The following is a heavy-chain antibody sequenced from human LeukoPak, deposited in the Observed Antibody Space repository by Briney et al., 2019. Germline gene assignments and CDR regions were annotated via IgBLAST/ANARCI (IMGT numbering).Heavy chain of an antibody. Sequence: PSQTLSLTCAVYGGSFSGYYWSWIRQPPGKGLEWIGEINHSGSTNYNPSLKSRVTISVDTSKNQFSLKLSSVTAADTAVYYCARLESDDYWGQGTLVTVSS. CDR3: ARLESDDY. V-gene: IGHV4-34*01. J-gene: IGHJ4*02. CDR2: INHSGST. CDR1: GGSFSGYY.